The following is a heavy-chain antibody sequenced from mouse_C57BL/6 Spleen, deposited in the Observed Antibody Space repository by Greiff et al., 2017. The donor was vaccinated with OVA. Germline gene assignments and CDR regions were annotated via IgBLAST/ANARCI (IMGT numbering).Heavy chain of an antibody. J-gene: IGHJ1*03. V-gene: IGHV5-17*01. CDR1: GFTFSDYE. CDR3: GRYFDG. CDR2: ISSGSSAI. Sequence: EVKLMESGGGLVKPGGSLKLSCAASGFTFSDYEMHWVRQAPEKGLEWVAYISSGSSAIYYAYTVKGRFTISRDNAKNTMFLQMTSLRSDDTAMYYCGRYFDGWGTGTTVTVSA.